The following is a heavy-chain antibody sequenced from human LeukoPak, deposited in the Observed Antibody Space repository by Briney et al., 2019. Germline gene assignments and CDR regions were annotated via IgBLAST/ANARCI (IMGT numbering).Heavy chain of an antibody. V-gene: IGHV4-59*08. D-gene: IGHD1-20*01. CDR3: ARLLFNWNYCLDP. J-gene: IGHJ5*02. CDR1: GGSITSYY. Sequence: SETLSLTCTVSGGSITSYYCSWIRQSPGKGLEWIGYIYYNGVTNYNPSLRSRVTISVDTSKNQFSLKLSSVTAADTAVYYCARLLFNWNYCLDPWGQGTLVTVSS. CDR2: IYYNGVT.